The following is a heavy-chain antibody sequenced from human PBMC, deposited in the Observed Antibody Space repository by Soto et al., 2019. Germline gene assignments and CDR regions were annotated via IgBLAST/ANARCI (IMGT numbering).Heavy chain of an antibody. CDR1: GFTFNNYG. J-gene: IGHJ6*02. V-gene: IGHV3-33*01. D-gene: IGHD3-3*01. CDR2: IWYDGSNE. CDR3: ASDRLFLEWSVSYGMDV. Sequence: QVQLVESGGGVVQPGRSLRLSCAASGFTFNNYGMHWVRQAPGRGLEWVAMIWYDGSNENYVDSVKGRFTISRDNSKNTLYRQMNSLRAEDTAVYYCASDRLFLEWSVSYGMDVWGQGTTVTVSS.